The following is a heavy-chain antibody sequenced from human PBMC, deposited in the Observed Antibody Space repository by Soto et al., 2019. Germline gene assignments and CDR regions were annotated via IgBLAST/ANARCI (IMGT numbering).Heavy chain of an antibody. CDR1: GFTFSSYA. J-gene: IGHJ4*02. V-gene: IGHV3-23*01. CDR3: AKDNRVAGSPIVLMVYAILGY. Sequence: HPGGSLRLSCAASGFTFSSYAMSWVRQAPGKGLEWVSAISGSGGSTYYADSVKGRFTISRDNSKNTLYLQMNSLRAEDTAVYYCAKDNRVAGSPIVLMVYAILGYWGQGTLVTVSS. CDR2: ISGSGGST. D-gene: IGHD2-8*01.